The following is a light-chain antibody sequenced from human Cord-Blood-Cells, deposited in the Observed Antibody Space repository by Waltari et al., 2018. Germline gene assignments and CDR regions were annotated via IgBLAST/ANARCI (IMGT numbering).Light chain of an antibody. CDR1: QSLLHSNGYNY. CDR2: LGS. Sequence: DIVMTQSPLSLPVTPGEPASISCRSSQSLLHSNGYNYWDWYLQTPGQSPQLLIYLGSNRAAGVPDRFSGSGSSTDFTLKISRVEAEDVGVYYCMQALQTPYTFGQGTKLEIK. J-gene: IGKJ2*01. CDR3: MQALQTPYT. V-gene: IGKV2-28*01.